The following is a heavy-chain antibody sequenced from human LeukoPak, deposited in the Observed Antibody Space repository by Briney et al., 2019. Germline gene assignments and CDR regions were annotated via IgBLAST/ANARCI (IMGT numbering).Heavy chain of an antibody. CDR3: ARGRVPAANPEYFQH. CDR2: IYYTGST. V-gene: IGHV4-39*07. CDR1: GGSISGSSYY. D-gene: IGHD2-2*01. J-gene: IGHJ1*01. Sequence: NPSETLSLTCTVSGGSISGSSYYWGWIRQPPGKGLEWIGSIYYTGSTYYTPSLKSRVTISVDRSKNQFSLKLSSVTAADTAVYYCARGRVPAANPEYFQHWGQGTLVTVSS.